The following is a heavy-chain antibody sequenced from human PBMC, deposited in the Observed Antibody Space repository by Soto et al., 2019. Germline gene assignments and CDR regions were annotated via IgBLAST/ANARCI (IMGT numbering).Heavy chain of an antibody. J-gene: IGHJ6*02. D-gene: IGHD2-2*02. CDR2: IRSKANSYAT. CDR1: GFTFSGSA. V-gene: IGHV3-73*02. CDR3: TTPHFELLYSAVYYYYGMDV. Sequence: EVQLVESGGGLVQPGGSLKLSCAASGFTFSGSAMHWVRQASGKGLEWVGRIRSKANSYATAYAASVKGRFTISRDDSKNTAYLQMNSLKTEDTAVYYCTTPHFELLYSAVYYYYGMDVWGQGTTVTVSS.